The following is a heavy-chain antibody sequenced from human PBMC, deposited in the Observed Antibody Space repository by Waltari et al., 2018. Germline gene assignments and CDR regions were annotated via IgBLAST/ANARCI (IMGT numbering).Heavy chain of an antibody. CDR1: GISVSSYA. Sequence: QVQLVESGGGVVQPGKSLTLSCEVSGISVSSYAMHWVRQAPGKGLEWVAVISFDGNNIYFAESVKGRFTINRDNSKNTLSLQMNSLTPEDTAIYYCARDGHSYFYGSWSDYWGQGTLVTVSS. D-gene: IGHD3-10*01. V-gene: IGHV3-30*01. CDR3: ARDGHSYFYGSWSDY. J-gene: IGHJ4*02. CDR2: ISFDGNNI.